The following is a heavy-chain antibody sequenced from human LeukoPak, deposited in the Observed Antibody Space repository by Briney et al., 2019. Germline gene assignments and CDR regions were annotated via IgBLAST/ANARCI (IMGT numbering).Heavy chain of an antibody. CDR2: IYYSGST. J-gene: IGHJ4*02. V-gene: IGHV4-31*03. CDR1: GGPISSGGYY. D-gene: IGHD3-22*01. Sequence: SETLSLTCTVSGGPISSGGYYWSWIRQHPGKGLEWIGYIYYSGSTYYNPSLKSRVTISVDTSKNQFSLKLSSVTAADTAVYYCARGGDYYDSSGYRYWGQGTLVTVSS. CDR3: ARGGDYYDSSGYRY.